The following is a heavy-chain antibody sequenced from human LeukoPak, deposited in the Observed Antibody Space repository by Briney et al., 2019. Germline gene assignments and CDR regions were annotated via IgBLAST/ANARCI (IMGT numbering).Heavy chain of an antibody. J-gene: IGHJ4*02. D-gene: IGHD4-17*01. CDR1: GASITPSC. CDR3: ARGPVTTGYFAY. Sequence: SETLSLTCTVSGASITPSCWSWIRQPPGKGLQWIGYIYSSGGTNYNPSLKSRVTISVDTSKNQFSLELSSVTAADTSVYFCARGPVTTGYFAYWGQGTLVTVSS. CDR2: IYSSGGT. V-gene: IGHV4-59*01.